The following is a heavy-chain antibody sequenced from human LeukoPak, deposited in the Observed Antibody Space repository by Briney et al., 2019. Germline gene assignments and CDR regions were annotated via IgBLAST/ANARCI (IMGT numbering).Heavy chain of an antibody. CDR3: PGDVAAWGSDLDV. J-gene: IGHJ2*01. D-gene: IGHD6-25*01. V-gene: IGHV3-53*01. CDR2: LHSSGNT. CDR1: GFSVSRNY. Sequence: SGGSLRLSCAASGFSVSRNYMNWVRQAPGKGLEWLSVLHSSGNTYYADSVKGRFTISRDDSKNTLYLQMNNLRADDTAVYYCPGDVAAWGSDLDVWGRGTLVTVSS.